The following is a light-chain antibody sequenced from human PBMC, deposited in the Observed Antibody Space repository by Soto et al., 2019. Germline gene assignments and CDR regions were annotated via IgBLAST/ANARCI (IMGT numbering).Light chain of an antibody. CDR3: SSYTSSSTFV. Sequence: QSALTQPASVSGSPGQSITISCTGTSSDVGAYNYVSWYQHHPGKAPKLIIYEVSNRPSGLSNRFSGSKSGNTASLTISGLQAEDEADYYCSSYTSSSTFVSGNGTKVTVL. CDR1: SSDVGAYNY. V-gene: IGLV2-14*01. CDR2: EVS. J-gene: IGLJ1*01.